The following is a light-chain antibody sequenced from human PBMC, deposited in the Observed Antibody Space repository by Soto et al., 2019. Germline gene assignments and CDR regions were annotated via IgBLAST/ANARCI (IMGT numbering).Light chain of an antibody. CDR2: AAS. Sequence: DIQMTQSPSSLSASVGDRVTITCRASQSISSYLNWYQQKPGKAPKLLISAASSLQSGVPSRFSGSGSGTDFTLTISSLQPEDFATYYCQQSYSTLITSGQGTRLEIK. J-gene: IGKJ5*01. V-gene: IGKV1-39*01. CDR1: QSISSY. CDR3: QQSYSTLIT.